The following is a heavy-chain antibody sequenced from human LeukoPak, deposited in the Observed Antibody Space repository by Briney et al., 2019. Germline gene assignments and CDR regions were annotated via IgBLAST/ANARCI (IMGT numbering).Heavy chain of an antibody. CDR3: ASRYSGYDGEVDY. D-gene: IGHD5-12*01. CDR1: GGTFSSYA. V-gene: IGHV1-69*04. J-gene: IGHJ4*02. Sequence: SVKVSCKASGGTFSSYAISWVRQAPGQGLEWMGRIIPIFGIANYAQKFQGRVTITADKSTSTAYMELSSLRSEDTAVYYCASRYSGYDGEVDYWGQGTLVTVSP. CDR2: IIPIFGIA.